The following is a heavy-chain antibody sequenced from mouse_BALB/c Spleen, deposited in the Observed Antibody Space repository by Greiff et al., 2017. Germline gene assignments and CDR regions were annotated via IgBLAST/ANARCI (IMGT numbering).Heavy chain of an antibody. J-gene: IGHJ4*01. Sequence: EVMLVESGGGLVKPGGSLKLSCAASGFTFSDYYMYWVRQTPEKRLEWVATISDGGSYTYYPDSVKGRFTISRDNAKNNLYLQMSSLKSEDTAMYYCAGGGVLRQRGYAMDYWGQGTSVTVSS. CDR3: AGGGVLRQRGYAMDY. D-gene: IGHD2-4*01. V-gene: IGHV5-4*02. CDR2: ISDGGSYT. CDR1: GFTFSDYY.